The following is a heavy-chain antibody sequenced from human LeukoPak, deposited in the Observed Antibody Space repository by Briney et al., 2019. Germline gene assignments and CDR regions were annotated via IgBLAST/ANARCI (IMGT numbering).Heavy chain of an antibody. CDR1: GFTFSSYA. D-gene: IGHD3-9*01. CDR2: ISGSGGST. CDR3: AKGFESGTLLRYFDWAFRYHGMDV. J-gene: IGHJ6*02. Sequence: PGGSLRLSCAASGFTFSSYAMSWVRQAPGKGLEWVSAISGSGGSTYYADSVKGRFTISRDNSKNTLYLQMNSLRAEDTAVYYCAKGFESGTLLRYFDWAFRYHGMDVWGQGTTVTVSS. V-gene: IGHV3-23*01.